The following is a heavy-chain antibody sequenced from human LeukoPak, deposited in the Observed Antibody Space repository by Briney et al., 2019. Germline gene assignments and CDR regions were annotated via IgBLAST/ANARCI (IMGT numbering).Heavy chain of an antibody. CDR1: GFSFSDYY. CDR3: ARGTSWYIDY. Sequence: GGSLRLSCAASGFSFSDYYMSWIRQAPGKGLEWVSYISSGGTIIYQADSVKGRFTISRDNAKNTLYLQMYSLRAEDTTVYYCARGTSWYIDYWGQGTLVTVSS. J-gene: IGHJ4*02. CDR2: ISSGGTII. D-gene: IGHD6-13*01. V-gene: IGHV3-11*04.